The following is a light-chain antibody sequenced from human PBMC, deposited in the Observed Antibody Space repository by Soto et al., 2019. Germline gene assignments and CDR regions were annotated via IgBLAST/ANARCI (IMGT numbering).Light chain of an antibody. CDR3: QQYSSSPHT. Sequence: EIVLTQSPGTLSLSPGERATLSCRASQSVSSSYLAWYQQKTGQAPRLLIYGASSRATGIPDRFSGSGSGTDFTLTISRLQPEDFAVYYCQQYSSSPHTFGGGTKVEIK. V-gene: IGKV3-20*01. CDR1: QSVSSSY. J-gene: IGKJ4*01. CDR2: GAS.